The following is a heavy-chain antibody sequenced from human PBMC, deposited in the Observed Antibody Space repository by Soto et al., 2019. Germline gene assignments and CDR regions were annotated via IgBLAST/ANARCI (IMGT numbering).Heavy chain of an antibody. CDR1: GYTFTSYA. CDR3: ARAASHPDY. J-gene: IGHJ4*02. V-gene: IGHV1-3*01. CDR2: MNADNGNT. Sequence: QVQLVQSGAEVKKPGASVKDSCKASGYTFTSYAMYWVRQAPGQRLEWMGWMNADNGNTKYSQKFQGRVTITRDTSASTAYMELSSLTSEDTAVYYCARAASHPDYWGQGTLVTVSS.